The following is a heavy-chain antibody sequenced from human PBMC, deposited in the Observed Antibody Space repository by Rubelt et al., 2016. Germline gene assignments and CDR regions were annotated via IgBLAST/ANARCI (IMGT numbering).Heavy chain of an antibody. V-gene: IGHV4-59*01. CDR3: ARDQSGSYGVDY. CDR1: GGSISGYY. Sequence: QVQLQESGPGLVKPSETLSLTCTVSGGSISGYYWGWIRQPPGKGLEWIRYIYSSGTTNYNPSLKSRVFISVDTSKNQFSLKLSSVTAADTAVYYCARDQSGSYGVDYWGQGTLVTVSS. D-gene: IGHD1-26*01. CDR2: IYSSGTT. J-gene: IGHJ4*02.